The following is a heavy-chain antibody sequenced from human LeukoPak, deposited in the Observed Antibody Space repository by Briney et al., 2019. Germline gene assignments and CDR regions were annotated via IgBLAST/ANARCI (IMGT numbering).Heavy chain of an antibody. V-gene: IGHV1-8*01. D-gene: IGHD3-22*01. CDR3: ARTLGPYYYDTSGYP. CDR1: GYTFTTYN. Sequence: ASVRVSCKASGYTFTTYNINWVRQASGQGLEWMGWLNPDSGKTGYAQKFQGRVTVTRNTSISTAYMELSSLRSEDTAVYFCARTLGPYYYDTSGYPWGQGTLVIVSS. J-gene: IGHJ5*02. CDR2: LNPDSGKT.